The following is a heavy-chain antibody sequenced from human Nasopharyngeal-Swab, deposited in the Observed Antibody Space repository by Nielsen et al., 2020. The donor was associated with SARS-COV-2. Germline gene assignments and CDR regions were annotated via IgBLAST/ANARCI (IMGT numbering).Heavy chain of an antibody. J-gene: IGHJ4*02. CDR2: IFHSGSA. D-gene: IGHD6-13*01. V-gene: IGHV4-39*02. CDR3: ARSSWFWDLDY. Sequence: SETLSLTCTVSGGSIRSSTFYWGWIRQPPGKGLEWIGSIFHSGSAYYNPSLQRRVTLSVDPSKNHFSLKLGSVTAADTAIYYCARSSWFWDLDYWGQGTLVPVSA. CDR1: GGSIRSSTFY.